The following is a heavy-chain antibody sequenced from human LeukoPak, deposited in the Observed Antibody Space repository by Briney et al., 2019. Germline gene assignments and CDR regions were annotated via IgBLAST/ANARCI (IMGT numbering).Heavy chain of an antibody. J-gene: IGHJ6*03. Sequence: EGSLRLSCAASGFTFSSYWMHWVRQAPGKGLVWVSRINSDGSSASYADSVKGRFTISRDNAKNTLYLQMNSLRAEDTAVYYCARAGSGWYKDYYYYMDVWGKGTTVTVSS. V-gene: IGHV3-74*01. CDR1: GFTFSSYW. D-gene: IGHD6-19*01. CDR2: INSDGSSA. CDR3: ARAGSGWYKDYYYYMDV.